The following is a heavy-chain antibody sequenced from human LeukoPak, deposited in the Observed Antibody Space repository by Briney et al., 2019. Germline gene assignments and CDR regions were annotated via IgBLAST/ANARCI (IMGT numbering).Heavy chain of an antibody. V-gene: IGHV3-7*01. CDR3: ARDPVEWELLLDY. D-gene: IGHD1-26*01. CDR1: GFTFSDYW. Sequence: GGSLRLSCAASGFTFSDYWMGWVRQAPGKRPGWVANMNIDGSEKYYADSVKGRFSISGDNARNSVYLQMASLRVEDTAVYYCARDPVEWELLLDYWGQGTLVTVSS. J-gene: IGHJ4*02. CDR2: MNIDGSEK.